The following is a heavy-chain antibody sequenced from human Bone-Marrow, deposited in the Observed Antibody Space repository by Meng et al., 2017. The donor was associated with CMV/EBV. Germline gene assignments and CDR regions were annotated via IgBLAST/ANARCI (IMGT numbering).Heavy chain of an antibody. CDR1: GFTFSSYA. J-gene: IGHJ4*02. Sequence: GGSLRLSCAASGFTFSSYAMHWVRQAPGKGLEWVAVISYDGSNKYYADSVKGRFTISRDNSKNTLYLQMNSLRAEDTAVYYCAKGGRFGEINWGQGTRVTGSS. V-gene: IGHV3-30-3*01. D-gene: IGHD3-10*01. CDR2: ISYDGSNK. CDR3: AKGGRFGEIN.